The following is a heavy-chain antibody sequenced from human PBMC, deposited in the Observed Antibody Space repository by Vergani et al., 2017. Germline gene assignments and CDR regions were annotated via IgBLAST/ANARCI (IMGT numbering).Heavy chain of an antibody. Sequence: QVQLQESGPGLVKPSQTLSLTCTVSGGSISSGSYYWSWIRQPAGKGLEWIGRIYTSGSTNYNPSLKSLVTISVDTSKNQFSLKLSSVTAADTAVYYCARGSTGCGGDCYWGQGTLVTVSS. CDR2: IYTSGST. CDR3: ARGSTGCGGDCY. CDR1: GGSISSGSYY. J-gene: IGHJ4*02. V-gene: IGHV4-61*02. D-gene: IGHD2-21*02.